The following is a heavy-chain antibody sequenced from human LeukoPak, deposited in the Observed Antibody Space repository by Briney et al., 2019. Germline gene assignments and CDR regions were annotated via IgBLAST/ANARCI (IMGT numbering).Heavy chain of an antibody. V-gene: IGHV1-46*01. CDR3: ASFGREVSSYYYYGMDV. Sequence: GASVKVSCKASGYTFTSYYMHWVRQAPGQGLEWMGIINPSGGSTSYAQKFQGRVTMTRDTSTSTVYMELSSLRSEDTAVYYCASFGREVSSYYYYGMDVWGQGTTVTVSS. D-gene: IGHD3/OR15-3a*01. J-gene: IGHJ6*02. CDR2: INPSGGST. CDR1: GYTFTSYY.